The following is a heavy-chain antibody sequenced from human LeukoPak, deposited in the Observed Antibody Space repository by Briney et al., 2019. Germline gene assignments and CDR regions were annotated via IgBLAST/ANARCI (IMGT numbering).Heavy chain of an antibody. CDR3: ARTQTYYDILTGYLGDYYFDY. Sequence: SETLSLTCAVSGGSISSGGYSWSWIRQPPGKGLEWIGYIYHSGSTYYNPSLKSRVTISVDRSMNQFSLKLSSVTAADTAVYYCARTQTYYDILTGYLGDYYFDYWGQGTLVTVSS. CDR2: IYHSGST. CDR1: GGSISSGGYS. D-gene: IGHD3-9*01. J-gene: IGHJ4*02. V-gene: IGHV4-30-2*01.